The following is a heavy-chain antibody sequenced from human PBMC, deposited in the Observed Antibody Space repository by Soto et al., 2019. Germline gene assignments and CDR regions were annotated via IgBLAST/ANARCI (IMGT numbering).Heavy chain of an antibody. D-gene: IGHD2-8*02. CDR2: IYWDDDK. J-gene: IGHJ3*02. CDR1: GFSLSTSGVG. Sequence: QITLKESGPTLVKPTQTLTLTCTFSGFSLSTSGVGVGWIRQPPGKALEWLALIYWDDDKRYSPSLKIRLTITKDTPKNQVVLTMTNMDPVDTATYYCAHTWWHDAFDIWGQGTMVTVSS. CDR3: AHTWWHDAFDI. V-gene: IGHV2-5*02.